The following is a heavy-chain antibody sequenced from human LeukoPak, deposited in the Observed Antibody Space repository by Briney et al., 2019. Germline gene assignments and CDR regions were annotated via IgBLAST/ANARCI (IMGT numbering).Heavy chain of an antibody. Sequence: RESLRLSCSASGFTFSNYAMHWVRQAPGKRLEYVSAMTTNGGGTYYTDSVRGRFTISRDNTKYMLYLQMSSLRPEDTAIYYCAKATQYYIDYWGQGTLVTVSS. CDR2: MTTNGGGT. J-gene: IGHJ4*02. CDR3: AKATQYYIDY. D-gene: IGHD5-24*01. V-gene: IGHV3-64D*09. CDR1: GFTFSNYA.